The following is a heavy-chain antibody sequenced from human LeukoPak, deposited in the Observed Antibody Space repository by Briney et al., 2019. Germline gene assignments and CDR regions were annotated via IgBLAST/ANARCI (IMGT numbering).Heavy chain of an antibody. J-gene: IGHJ4*02. CDR1: EYTLTELS. D-gene: IGHD2-15*01. Sequence: ASVKVSCKVSEYTLTELSMHWVRQAPGKGLEWMGGFDPEHGETVYAQKFQGRLTMTEDTSTHTAYMELSSLRSDDTAVYYCATDPVGYCNADGCYSVDYWGQGTLVTVSS. CDR2: FDPEHGET. V-gene: IGHV1-24*01. CDR3: ATDPVGYCNADGCYSVDY.